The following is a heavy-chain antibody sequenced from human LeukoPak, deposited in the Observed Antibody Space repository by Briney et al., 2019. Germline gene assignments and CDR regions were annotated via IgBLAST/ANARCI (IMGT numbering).Heavy chain of an antibody. CDR2: IYYTGST. J-gene: IGHJ5*02. CDR3: AKAPRLLWFGELLAGWFDP. CDR1: GDSISSSSHY. Sequence: SETLSLTCTVSGDSISSSSHYWGWIRQPPGKGLEWIGSIYYTGSTYYNPSLKSRVTITVDMSKNQFSLKLSSVTAADAAVYYCAKAPRLLWFGELLAGWFDPWGQGTLVTVSS. V-gene: IGHV4-39*01. D-gene: IGHD3-10*01.